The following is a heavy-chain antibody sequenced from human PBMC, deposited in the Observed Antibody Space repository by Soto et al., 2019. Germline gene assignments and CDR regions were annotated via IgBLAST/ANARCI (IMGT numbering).Heavy chain of an antibody. CDR3: ARARGNDWYSDY. J-gene: IGHJ4*02. V-gene: IGHV3-21*01. D-gene: IGHD5-12*01. CDR1: GFTFSEYS. CDR2: ITHSGTYV. Sequence: DVQLVESGGGLVRPGGSLRLSCTASGFTFSEYSMSWVRQAPGKGLEWVSSITHSGTYVYYAESVKGRFTISRDSASNSLFLQMTSLRAEDTAVYHCARARGNDWYSDYWGQGTLVTVSS.